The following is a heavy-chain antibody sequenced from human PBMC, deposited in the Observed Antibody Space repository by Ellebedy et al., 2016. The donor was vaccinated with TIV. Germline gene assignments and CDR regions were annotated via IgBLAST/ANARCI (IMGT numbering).Heavy chain of an antibody. Sequence: GESLKISXAASGFTFSSYGMHWVRQAPGKGLEWVAVISYDGSNKYYADSVKGRFTISRDNSKNTLYLQMNSLRAEDTAVYYCAKGGDTYYYGSGSYPTYYYGMDVWGQGTTVTVSS. D-gene: IGHD3-10*01. CDR3: AKGGDTYYYGSGSYPTYYYGMDV. CDR1: GFTFSSYG. V-gene: IGHV3-30*18. J-gene: IGHJ6*02. CDR2: ISYDGSNK.